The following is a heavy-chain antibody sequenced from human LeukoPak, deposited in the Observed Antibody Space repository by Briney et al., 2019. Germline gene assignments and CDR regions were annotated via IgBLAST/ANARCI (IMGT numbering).Heavy chain of an antibody. J-gene: IGHJ4*02. CDR2: IYYSGST. CDR3: ARAVSGRFDY. V-gene: IGHV4-59*08. D-gene: IGHD6-19*01. CDR1: GGSMSPYH. Sequence: SETLSLTCTVSGGSMSPYHWGWIRQPPGKGLEWTGYIYYSGSTNYNPSLKSRVTISVDTSKNQFSLKLSSVTAADTAIYYCARAVSGRFDYWGQGTLATVSS.